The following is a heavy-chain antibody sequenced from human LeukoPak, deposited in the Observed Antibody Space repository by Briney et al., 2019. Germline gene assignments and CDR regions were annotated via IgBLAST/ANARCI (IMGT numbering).Heavy chain of an antibody. D-gene: IGHD6-19*01. J-gene: IGHJ6*03. V-gene: IGHV3-23*01. CDR3: TKELHVAVAVADYYYFYMDV. CDR2: INGGGNTT. CDR1: GFPFSSFA. Sequence: GGSLRLFCAASGFPFSSFAKGWVRQSPGKGLEWLSTINGGGNTTFYADSVKGRFTISRDNSKNTLYLHMDSLRPDDTAIYYCTKELHVAVAVADYYYFYMDVWGRGTAVTVSS.